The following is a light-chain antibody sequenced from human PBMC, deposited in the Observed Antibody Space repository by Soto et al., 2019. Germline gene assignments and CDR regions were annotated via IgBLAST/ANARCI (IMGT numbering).Light chain of an antibody. J-gene: IGLJ1*01. V-gene: IGLV2-14*01. CDR3: SSHKSSSTDV. CDR2: EVS. Sequence: QSALTQPASVSGSPGQSITISCTGTSSDVGGYNYVSWYQQHPGKAPKLMIYEVSNRPSGVSNRFSGSKSGNTASLTISGLQAEDEADYYCSSHKSSSTDVFGTGTKVTVL. CDR1: SSDVGGYNY.